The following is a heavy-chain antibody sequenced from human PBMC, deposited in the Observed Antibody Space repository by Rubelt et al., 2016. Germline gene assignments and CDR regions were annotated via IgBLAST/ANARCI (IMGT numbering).Heavy chain of an antibody. J-gene: IGHJ4*02. D-gene: IGHD3-10*01. Sequence: QVQLLESGGGVAQPGTSLRLSCAASGLTFSSTIMHWVRQAPGKGLAWLAVISDDGSHKSYADSVKGRFTIPGDNAKNSRYLRMNSLGAEETAVYYCASVGVLWFGATGYWGQGTLVTVSS. CDR2: ISDDGSHK. V-gene: IGHV3-30*04. CDR1: GLTFSSTI. CDR3: ASVGVLWFGATGY.